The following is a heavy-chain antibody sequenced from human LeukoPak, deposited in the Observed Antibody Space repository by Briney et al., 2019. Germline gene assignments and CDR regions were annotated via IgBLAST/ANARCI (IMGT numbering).Heavy chain of an antibody. J-gene: IGHJ3*02. CDR1: GFTFSNYV. V-gene: IGHV3-23*01. Sequence: GGSLRLSCAASGFTFSNYVMNWVRQAPGKGLEWVSGISGSGDSTYYADSVKGRFTISRDNSKNTLFLQMNSLRAEDTAVYYCARDLPSEGAFDIWGQGTMVTVSS. CDR2: ISGSGDST. CDR3: ARDLPSEGAFDI.